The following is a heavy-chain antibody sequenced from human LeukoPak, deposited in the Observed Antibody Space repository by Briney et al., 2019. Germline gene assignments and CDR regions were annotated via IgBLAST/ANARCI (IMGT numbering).Heavy chain of an antibody. V-gene: IGHV3-30*18. CDR3: AKGPISGSYLFDY. J-gene: IGHJ4*02. CDR2: ISYDGSNK. D-gene: IGHD1-26*01. Sequence: LSLTCTVSGGSISSSDYYWGWVRQAPGKGLEWVAVISYDGSNKYYADSVKGRFTISRDNSKNTLYLQMNSLRAEDTAVYYCAKGPISGSYLFDYWGQGTLVTVSS. CDR1: GGSISSS.